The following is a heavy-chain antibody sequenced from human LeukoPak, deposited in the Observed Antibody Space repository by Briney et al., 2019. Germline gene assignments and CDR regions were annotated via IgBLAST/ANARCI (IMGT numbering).Heavy chain of an antibody. Sequence: PSETLSLTCSVSGDSITGYYWGWIRQPPGKGLEWIGNIYYTGNTYYNSSLKSRVTISVDTSKNQFSLKLSSVTAADTAVYYCARALTGGVITLDYWGQGTLVTVSS. J-gene: IGHJ4*02. D-gene: IGHD1-14*01. V-gene: IGHV4-38-2*02. CDR2: IYYTGNT. CDR3: ARALTGGVITLDY. CDR1: GDSITGYY.